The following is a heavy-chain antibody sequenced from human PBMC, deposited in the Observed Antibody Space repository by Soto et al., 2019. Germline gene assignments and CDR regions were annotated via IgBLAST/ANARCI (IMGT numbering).Heavy chain of an antibody. D-gene: IGHD3-22*01. J-gene: IGHJ6*02. Sequence: PGGSLRLSCAASGFTFSSYGMHWVRQAPGKGLEGVAVISYDGSNKYYADSVKGRFTISRDNSKNTLYLQMNSLRAEDTAVYYCAKDGKHYDSSGYYQKMAVWGQGTTVTVSS. CDR1: GFTFSSYG. CDR2: ISYDGSNK. CDR3: AKDGKHYDSSGYYQKMAV. V-gene: IGHV3-30*18.